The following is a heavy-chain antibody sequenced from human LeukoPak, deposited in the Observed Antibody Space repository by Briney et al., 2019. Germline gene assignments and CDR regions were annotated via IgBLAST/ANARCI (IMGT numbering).Heavy chain of an antibody. CDR3: ARHKYYYDSSAYYLDAFDI. V-gene: IGHV4-4*09. J-gene: IGHJ3*02. CDR1: GDSISSYY. D-gene: IGHD3-22*01. CDR2: IYTSGST. Sequence: PSETLSLTCTVSGDSISSYYWSWIRQPPGKGLEWIGYIYTSGSTNYNPSLKSRLTISVDTSKKQFSLKRNSVTAADTAVYFCARHKYYYDSSAYYLDAFDIWGQGTMVTVSS.